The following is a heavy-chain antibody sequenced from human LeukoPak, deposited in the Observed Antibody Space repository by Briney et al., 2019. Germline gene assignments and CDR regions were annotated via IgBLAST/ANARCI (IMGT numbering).Heavy chain of an antibody. CDR2: INSDGIST. CDR1: GFTFSNYW. Sequence: GGSLRLSCAASGFTFSNYWMHWVRQAPGKGLVWVSRINSDGISTGYADSVKGRFTVSRDNAKKTLYLQMNSLRAEDTAVYYCARDVGNFDYWGQGTLVSVSS. V-gene: IGHV3-74*01. CDR3: ARDVGNFDY. J-gene: IGHJ4*02.